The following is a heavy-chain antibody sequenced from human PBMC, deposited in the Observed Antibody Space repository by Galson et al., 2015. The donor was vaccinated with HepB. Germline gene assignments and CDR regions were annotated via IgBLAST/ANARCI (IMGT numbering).Heavy chain of an antibody. D-gene: IGHD6-13*01. CDR3: ARQQLANLNWFDP. CDR2: INPSGGRT. CDR1: GYTLTSFY. J-gene: IGHJ5*02. Sequence: SCKASGYTLTSFYMHWVRQAPGQGLEWMGLINPSGGRTNYAQNFQGRVTMTRDTSTSTVYMELSSLRFEDTAVYYCARQQLANLNWFDPWGQGTLVTVSS. V-gene: IGHV1-46*03.